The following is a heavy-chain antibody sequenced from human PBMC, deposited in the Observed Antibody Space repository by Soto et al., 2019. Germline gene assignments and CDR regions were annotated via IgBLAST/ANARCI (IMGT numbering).Heavy chain of an antibody. D-gene: IGHD3-3*01. CDR2: IYYSGST. CDR3: ARQKYYDVLSGYSKNWFDP. V-gene: IGHV4-39*01. Sequence: PSETLSLTCTVSDGSISSGSYYWGWIRQPPGKGLEWIGSIYYSGSTYYNPSLKSRVTMSVDTSKNQFSLSLSSVTAADTAVYYCARQKYYDVLSGYSKNWFDPWGQGTLVTVSS. J-gene: IGHJ5*02. CDR1: DGSISSGSYY.